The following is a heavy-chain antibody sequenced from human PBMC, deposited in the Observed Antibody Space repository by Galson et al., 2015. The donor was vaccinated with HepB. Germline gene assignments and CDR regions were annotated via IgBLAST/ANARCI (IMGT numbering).Heavy chain of an antibody. CDR3: TTDPFRPEVYYYGMDV. V-gene: IGHV3-15*01. Sequence: SLRLSCAASGFTFNNAWMSWVRQAPGKGLEWVGRIKSKTDGGTTDYAAPVKGRFTISRDDSKNTLYLQMNSLKTEGTAVYYCTTDPFRPEVYYYGMDVWGQGTTVTVSS. CDR1: GFTFNNAW. J-gene: IGHJ6*02. CDR2: IKSKTDGGTT. D-gene: IGHD2/OR15-2a*01.